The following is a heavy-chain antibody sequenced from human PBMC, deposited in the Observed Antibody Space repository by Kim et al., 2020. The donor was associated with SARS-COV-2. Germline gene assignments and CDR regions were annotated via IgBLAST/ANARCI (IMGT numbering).Heavy chain of an antibody. CDR3: ARDYYYDSSGYPDYFDY. V-gene: IGHV1-3*01. J-gene: IGHJ4*02. Sequence: FQGRVTSTRDTSASTAYMELSSLRSEDTAVYYCARDYYYDSSGYPDYFDYWGQGTLVTVSS. D-gene: IGHD3-22*01.